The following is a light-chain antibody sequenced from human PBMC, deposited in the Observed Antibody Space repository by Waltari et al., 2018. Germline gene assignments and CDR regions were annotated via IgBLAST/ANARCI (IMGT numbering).Light chain of an antibody. CDR3: YSAADNAVGV. V-gene: IGLV3-27*01. J-gene: IGLJ3*02. Sequence: SYDLTQPSSVSVSPGQTARITCSGDILAKKYGRWFQQKPGQAPVQVIYKDNERPSGIPDRFSGSCSGTTVTLTISGAHVDDEADYYCYSAADNAVGVSGGGTKLTV. CDR1: ILAKKY. CDR2: KDN.